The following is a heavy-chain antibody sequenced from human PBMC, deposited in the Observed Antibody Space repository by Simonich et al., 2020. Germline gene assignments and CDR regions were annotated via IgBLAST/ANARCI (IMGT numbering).Heavy chain of an antibody. D-gene: IGHD6-13*01. Sequence: QVQLQESGPGLVKPSETLSLTCAVSGYSISSGYYWGCIRQPPGKGLEWSGSIYHSESNYYNPSLKSRVTISVDTSKNQFSLKLSSVTAADTAVYYCARVGYSNYYYYGMDVWGQGTTVTVSS. CDR2: IYHSESN. CDR1: GYSISSGYY. V-gene: IGHV4-38-2*01. J-gene: IGHJ6*02. CDR3: ARVGYSNYYYYGMDV.